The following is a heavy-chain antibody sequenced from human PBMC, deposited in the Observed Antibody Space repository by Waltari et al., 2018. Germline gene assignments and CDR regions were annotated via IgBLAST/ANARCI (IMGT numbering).Heavy chain of an antibody. CDR3: ARDWRRSLEFFDWLLFALDF. CDR1: EFTFSNHA. J-gene: IGHJ4*02. CDR2: ISHDGRTI. D-gene: IGHD3-3*02. Sequence: EEQLLESGGGSVQPGGSLRLSCAASEFTFSNHAMSWVRQAPGKGLEWVSVISHDGRTIYSADSVRDRFTISRDNSRNTPYLEMNSLRAEDTAVYYCARDWRRSLEFFDWLLFALDFWGQGTLVAVSS. V-gene: IGHV3-23*01.